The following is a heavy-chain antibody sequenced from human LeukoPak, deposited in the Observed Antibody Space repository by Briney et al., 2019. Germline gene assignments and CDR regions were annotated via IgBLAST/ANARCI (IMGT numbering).Heavy chain of an antibody. CDR3: ARGRRGYDFYFDY. CDR2: IYYSGST. D-gene: IGHD5-12*01. J-gene: IGHJ4*02. CDR1: GGSISSYY. Sequence: KPSETLSLTCTVSGGSISSYYWSWIRQPPGKGLEWIGYIYYSGSTNYNPSLKSRVTISVDTSKNQFSLKLSSVTAADTAVYYCARGRRGYDFYFDYWGQGTLVTVSS. V-gene: IGHV4-59*08.